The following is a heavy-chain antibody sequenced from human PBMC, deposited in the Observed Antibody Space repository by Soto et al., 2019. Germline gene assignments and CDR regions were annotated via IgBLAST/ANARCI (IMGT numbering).Heavy chain of an antibody. CDR1: GYTFTSYA. D-gene: IGHD3-10*01. J-gene: IGHJ6*02. CDR2: INAGNGNT. Sequence: ASVKVCCKASGYTFTSYAMHWVRQAPGQRLEWMGWINAGNGNTKYSQKFQGRVTITRDTSASTAYMELSSLRSEDTAVYYCATRGRSLGYYYGMDVWGQGTTVTVSS. CDR3: ATRGRSLGYYYGMDV. V-gene: IGHV1-3*01.